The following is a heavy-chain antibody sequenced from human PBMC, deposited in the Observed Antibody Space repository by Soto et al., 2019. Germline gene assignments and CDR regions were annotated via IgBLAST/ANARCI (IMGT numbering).Heavy chain of an antibody. V-gene: IGHV1-8*01. CDR3: ARAPLAVAGLVDY. Sequence: QVQLVQSGAEAKKPGASVKVSCKASGYTFTGYDINWVRQATGQGLEWMGWMNPNSGNTGYAQKFQGRVTMTRNTSITTGYMELSSLRSEDTAVYYWARAPLAVAGLVDYWGQGTLVTVSS. CDR2: MNPNSGNT. CDR1: GYTFTGYD. D-gene: IGHD6-19*01. J-gene: IGHJ4*02.